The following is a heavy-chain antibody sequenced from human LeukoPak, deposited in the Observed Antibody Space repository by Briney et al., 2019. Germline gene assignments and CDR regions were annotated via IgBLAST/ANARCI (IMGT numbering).Heavy chain of an antibody. CDR2: FDPEDAET. V-gene: IGHV1-24*01. D-gene: IGHD2-2*01. CDR1: VYTLTELS. CDR3: ATDPGEIVPAAKGPRGDYCYGMDV. Sequence: GASVKVSCKVSVYTLTELSMHWVRQAPGKGLEWMGGFDPEDAETIYAQKFQGRVTMTEDTSTDTAYMELNSLRSDDTAVYYCATDPGEIVPAAKGPRGDYCYGMDVWGQGTTVTVSS. J-gene: IGHJ6*02.